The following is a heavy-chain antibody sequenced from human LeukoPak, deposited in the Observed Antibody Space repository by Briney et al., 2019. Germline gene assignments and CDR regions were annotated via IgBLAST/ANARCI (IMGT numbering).Heavy chain of an antibody. CDR1: GYTFTAYY. CDR2: INPNSGGT. V-gene: IGHV1-2*02. CDR3: APSGRTGTSTGINSYYFDY. J-gene: IGHJ4*02. Sequence: ASLNVSCKTSGYTFTAYYMHWLRQAPGQGLEWMGWINPNSGGTNYAQKFQGRVTMTRDTSISTAYMELSRLRLDDTAVYFCAPSGRTGTSTGINSYYFDYWGQGTLVTVSS. D-gene: IGHD1-7*01.